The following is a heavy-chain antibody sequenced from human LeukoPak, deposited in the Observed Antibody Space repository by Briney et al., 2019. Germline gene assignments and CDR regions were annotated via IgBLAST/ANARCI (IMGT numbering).Heavy chain of an antibody. J-gene: IGHJ4*02. Sequence: PGGSLRLSCAASGFIFSSYGMHWVRQAPGKGLEWLAVISYDGNNKYYVDSVKGRFTISRDNSKNTLYLQMNSLRAEDTAVYFCAKVSKGIAVAGYFDYWGQGTLVTVSS. CDR2: ISYDGNNK. V-gene: IGHV3-30*18. D-gene: IGHD6-19*01. CDR1: GFIFSSYG. CDR3: AKVSKGIAVAGYFDY.